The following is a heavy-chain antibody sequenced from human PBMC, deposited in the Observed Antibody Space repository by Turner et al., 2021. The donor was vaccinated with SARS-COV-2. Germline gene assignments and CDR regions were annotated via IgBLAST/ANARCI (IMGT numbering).Heavy chain of an antibody. D-gene: IGHD3-22*01. Sequence: QVQLVESGGRVVQPGRSLRLLCAASGFTFSTYAMHWVRQAPGKGLEWVAVISYDGSNKYYADSVKGRFTISRDNSKNTLYLQMNSLRAEDTAVYYCAREDYYDSSGSLDYWGQGTLVTVSS. CDR3: AREDYYDSSGSLDY. V-gene: IGHV3-30-3*01. J-gene: IGHJ4*02. CDR2: ISYDGSNK. CDR1: GFTFSTYA.